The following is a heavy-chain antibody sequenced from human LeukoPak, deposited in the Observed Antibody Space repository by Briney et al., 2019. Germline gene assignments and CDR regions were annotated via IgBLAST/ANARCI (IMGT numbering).Heavy chain of an antibody. CDR2: ISSSGSTI. J-gene: IGHJ4*02. Sequence: GGSLRLSCAASGFTFSSYEMNWVRQAPGKGLERVSYISSSGSTIYYADSVKGRFAISRDNAKKSLYLQMNSLRAEDTAVYYCARISGAAAQHFDYWGQGTLVTVSS. CDR1: GFTFSSYE. CDR3: ARISGAAAQHFDY. V-gene: IGHV3-48*03. D-gene: IGHD6-13*01.